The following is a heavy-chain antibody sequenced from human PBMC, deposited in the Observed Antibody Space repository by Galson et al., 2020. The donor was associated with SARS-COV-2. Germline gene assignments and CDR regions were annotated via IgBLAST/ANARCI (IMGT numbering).Heavy chain of an antibody. V-gene: IGHV4-31*03. D-gene: IGHD3-10*01. CDR3: ARFRGAWFDP. CDR1: GGSISTGGYY. Sequence: SETLSLTCTVGGGSISTGGYYWTWIRQHPGKGLEWIGHIYYTGSTDYNASLRSRARIPKDTSKNQFSLTLTSVTAADTAMYNCARFRGAWFDPWGQGTLVTVSS. CDR2: IYYTGST. J-gene: IGHJ5*02.